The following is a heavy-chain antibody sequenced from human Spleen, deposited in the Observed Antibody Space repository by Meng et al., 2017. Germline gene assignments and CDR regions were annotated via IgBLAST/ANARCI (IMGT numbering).Heavy chain of an antibody. CDR3: AKDYDSSGYFHQNWYFDL. V-gene: IGHV3-23*01. CDR1: GFTFSSYA. Sequence: GGSLRLSCAASGFTFSSYAMSWVRQAPGKGLEWVSVMSSSGGSTYYADSVKGRFTISRDNSKNTLYLQMNSLRAEDTAVYYCAKDYDSSGYFHQNWYFDLWGRGTLVTVSS. J-gene: IGHJ2*01. D-gene: IGHD3-22*01. CDR2: MSSSGGST.